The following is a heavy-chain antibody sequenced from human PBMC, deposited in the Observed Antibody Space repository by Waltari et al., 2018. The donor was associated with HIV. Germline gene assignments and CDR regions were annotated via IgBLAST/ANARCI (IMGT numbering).Heavy chain of an antibody. CDR1: GFTFDDYA. D-gene: IGHD3-3*01. Sequence: EVQLVESGGGLVQPGRSLRLSCAASGFTFDDYAMHWVRQAPGKGLEWVSGISWNSGSTGYADSVKGRFTISRDNAKNSLYLQMNSLRAEDTALYYCAKSFITIFGVVPGYFDYWGQGTLVTVSS. CDR3: AKSFITIFGVVPGYFDY. J-gene: IGHJ4*02. CDR2: ISWNSGST. V-gene: IGHV3-9*01.